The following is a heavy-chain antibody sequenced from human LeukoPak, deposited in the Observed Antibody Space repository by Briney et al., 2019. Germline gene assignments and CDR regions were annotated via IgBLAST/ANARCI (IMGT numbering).Heavy chain of an antibody. CDR3: AREERRYIRFLEWGWFDP. D-gene: IGHD3-3*01. V-gene: IGHV4-59*01. CDR2: IYYSGST. CDR1: GGSISSYY. J-gene: IGHJ5*02. Sequence: PSETLSLTCTVSGGSISSYYWSWIRQPPGKGLEWIGYIYYSGSTNYNPSLKSRVTISVDTSKNQFSLKLSSVTAADTAVYYCAREERRYIRFLEWGWFDPWGQGTLVTVSS.